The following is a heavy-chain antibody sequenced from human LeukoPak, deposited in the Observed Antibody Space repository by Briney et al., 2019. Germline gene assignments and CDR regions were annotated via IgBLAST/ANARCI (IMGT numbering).Heavy chain of an antibody. CDR3: AKGSGSGWYGWFAP. Sequence: GGSLRLSCAASGFTFSSYAMGWVRQAPGKGLEWVSSIDASGGSTYYADSVKGRFTISRDNSKNTFYLQMNSLRADDTAVYYCAKGSGSGWYGWFAPWGQGTLVAVSS. D-gene: IGHD6-19*01. CDR2: IDASGGST. V-gene: IGHV3-23*01. CDR1: GFTFSSYA. J-gene: IGHJ5*02.